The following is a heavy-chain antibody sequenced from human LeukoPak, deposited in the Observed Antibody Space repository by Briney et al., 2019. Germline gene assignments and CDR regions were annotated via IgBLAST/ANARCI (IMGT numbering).Heavy chain of an antibody. D-gene: IGHD6-6*01. J-gene: IGHJ4*02. CDR2: IYSGGST. Sequence: GGSLRLSCAASGFTVSSNYMTWVRQAPGKGLEWISLIYSGGSTYYADSVKGRFTISRDNSKNTLYLQMNSLRAEDTAVYYCAAYSSCDYWGQGTLVSVSS. V-gene: IGHV3-53*01. CDR1: GFTVSSNY. CDR3: AAYSSCDY.